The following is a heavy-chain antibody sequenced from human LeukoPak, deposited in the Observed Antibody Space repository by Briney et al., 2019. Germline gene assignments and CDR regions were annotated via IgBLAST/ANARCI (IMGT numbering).Heavy chain of an antibody. V-gene: IGHV3-15*01. Sequence: GGSLRLSCAASGFTFSNAWMSWVRQAPGKGLEWVGRIKSKTDGGTTDYAAPVKGRFTISRDDSKNTPYLQMNSLKTEDTAVYYCTTLATYYDFWSGYYIWGQGTLVTVSS. D-gene: IGHD3-3*01. CDR1: GFTFSNAW. J-gene: IGHJ4*02. CDR2: IKSKTDGGTT. CDR3: TTLATYYDFWSGYYI.